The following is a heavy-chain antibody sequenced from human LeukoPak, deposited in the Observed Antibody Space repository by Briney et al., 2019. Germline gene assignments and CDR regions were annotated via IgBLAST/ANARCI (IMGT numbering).Heavy chain of an antibody. CDR3: ARGLGRWSRSDYFDY. Sequence: SETLSLTCAVYGESFSGFYWTWIRQPPGKGLEWIGEINHDGSTNYNPSLKSRVTIPLDTSKNQFSLKLSSITAADTAVYFCARGLGRWSRSDYFDYWGQGTMVTVS. CDR1: GESFSGFY. J-gene: IGHJ4*02. D-gene: IGHD4-23*01. CDR2: INHDGST. V-gene: IGHV4-34*01.